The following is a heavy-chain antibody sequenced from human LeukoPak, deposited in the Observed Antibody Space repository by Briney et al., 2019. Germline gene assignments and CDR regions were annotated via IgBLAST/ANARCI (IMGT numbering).Heavy chain of an antibody. CDR1: GYTFTSYG. CDR2: ISAYNGNT. CDR3: ARDRSEDYYYYMDV. D-gene: IGHD3-3*01. Sequence: ASVKVSCKASGYTFTSYGISWVRQAPGQGLEWMGWISAYNGNTNDAQKLQGRVTMTTDTSTSTAYMGLRSLRSDDTAVYYCARDRSEDYYYYMDVWGKGTTVTVSS. V-gene: IGHV1-18*01. J-gene: IGHJ6*03.